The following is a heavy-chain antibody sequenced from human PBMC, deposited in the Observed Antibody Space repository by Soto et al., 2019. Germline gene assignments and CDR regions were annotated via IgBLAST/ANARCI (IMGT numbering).Heavy chain of an antibody. D-gene: IGHD5-18*01. V-gene: IGHV4-59*01. CDR3: ARERDLGYSYGLDY. CDR1: GGSISSYY. J-gene: IGHJ4*02. CDR2: IYYSGST. Sequence: QVQLQESGPGLVKPSETLSLTCTVSGGSISSYYWSWIRQPPGKGLEWIGYIYYSGSTNYNPSLKSRVTISVDTSKNQFSLKLTSLTAADTAVYYCARERDLGYSYGLDYWGQGTLVTVSS.